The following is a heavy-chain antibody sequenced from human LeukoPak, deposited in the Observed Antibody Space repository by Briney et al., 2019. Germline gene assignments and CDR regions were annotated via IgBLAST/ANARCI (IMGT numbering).Heavy chain of an antibody. CDR3: ARDFYYGSKAFDI. CDR2: ISTYNGNT. V-gene: IGHV1-18*01. J-gene: IGHJ3*02. D-gene: IGHD3-10*01. CDR1: GYTFTSYG. Sequence: ASVKVPCKASGYTFTSYGVSWVRQAPGQGLEWMGWISTYNGNTNYAQKFQDRVTMTTDTPTSTAYMELRSLRSDDTAVYYCARDFYYGSKAFDIWGQGTMVTVSS.